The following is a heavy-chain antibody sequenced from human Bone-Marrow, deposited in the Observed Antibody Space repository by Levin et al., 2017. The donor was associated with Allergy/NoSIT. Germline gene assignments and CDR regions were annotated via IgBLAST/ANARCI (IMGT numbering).Heavy chain of an antibody. CDR3: ARGRAPGYTYGTFDY. Sequence: GGSLRLSCSASGFTFGDYAMSWFRQAPGKGLQWVGYIRSNAYGGTTEYAASVKGRLTISRDDSKGIAYLQMNSLETEDTAVYFCARGRAPGYTYGTFDYWGQGTLVTVSS. CDR2: IRSNAYGGTT. V-gene: IGHV3-49*03. D-gene: IGHD5-18*01. J-gene: IGHJ4*02. CDR1: GFTFGDYA.